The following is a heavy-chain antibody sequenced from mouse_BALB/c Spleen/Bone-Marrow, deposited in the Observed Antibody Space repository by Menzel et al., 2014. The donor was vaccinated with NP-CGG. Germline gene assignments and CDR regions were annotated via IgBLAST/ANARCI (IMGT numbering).Heavy chain of an antibody. CDR1: GFNIKDTY. Sequence: VQLKESGAELVKPGASVKLSCTASGFNIKDTYMHWVKQRPEQGLEWIGRIDPANGNTKYDPKFQGEATITADTSSNTAYLQLSSLTSEDTAVYYCVRSREYYSDYWGQGTTLTVSS. J-gene: IGHJ2*01. D-gene: IGHD1-1*01. CDR3: VRSREYYSDY. V-gene: IGHV14-3*02. CDR2: IDPANGNT.